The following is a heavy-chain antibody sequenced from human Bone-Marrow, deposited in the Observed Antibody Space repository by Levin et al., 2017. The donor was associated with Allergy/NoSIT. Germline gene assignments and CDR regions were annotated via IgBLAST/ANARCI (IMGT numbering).Heavy chain of an antibody. J-gene: IGHJ6*02. CDR3: ARYCTGASCGYYALDV. CDR2: IYYSGSS. D-gene: IGHD2-15*01. V-gene: IGHV4-59*13. CDR1: GGSISSTY. Sequence: SSQTLSLTCTVSGGSISSTYWSWIRQPPGKGLEWIGCIYYSGSSNYNPSLKSRVSISVDTSKNKLSLKLSSVTAADTAVYYCARYCTGASCGYYALDVWGPGTTVTVS.